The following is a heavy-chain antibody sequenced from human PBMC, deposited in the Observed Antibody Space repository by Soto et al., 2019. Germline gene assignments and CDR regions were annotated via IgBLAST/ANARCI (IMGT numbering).Heavy chain of an antibody. CDR2: IYYSGST. D-gene: IGHD2-2*01. J-gene: IGHJ5*02. Sequence: SETLSLTCTVSGGSISSGDYYWSWIRQPPGKGLEWIGYIYYSGSTYYNPSLKSRVTISVDTSKNQFSLKLSSVTAADTAVYYCARDKMNRGSTNPWGQGTLVTVSS. V-gene: IGHV4-30-4*01. CDR3: ARDKMNRGSTNP. CDR1: GGSISSGDYY.